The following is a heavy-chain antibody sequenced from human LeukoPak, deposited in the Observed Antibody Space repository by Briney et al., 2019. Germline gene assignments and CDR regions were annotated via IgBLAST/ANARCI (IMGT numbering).Heavy chain of an antibody. Sequence: GGSLRLSCAASGFTFSSYWMSWVRQAPGKGLEWVANIKQDGSEKYYVDSVKGRFTISRDNAKNTLYLQMSSLRAEDTAVYYCARAPYYYDSSPVDYWGQGTLVTVSS. CDR2: IKQDGSEK. V-gene: IGHV3-7*01. CDR3: ARAPYYYDSSPVDY. CDR1: GFTFSSYW. J-gene: IGHJ4*02. D-gene: IGHD3-22*01.